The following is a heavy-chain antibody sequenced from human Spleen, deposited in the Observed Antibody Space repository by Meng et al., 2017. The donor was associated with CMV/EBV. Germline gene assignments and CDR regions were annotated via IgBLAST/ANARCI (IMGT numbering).Heavy chain of an antibody. CDR3: ARVGHYCSTTSCYYEGGY. V-gene: IGHV1-18*01. Sequence: ASVKVSCKASGYTFTSYGISWVRQAPGQELEWMGWINAYNGNTNYVQKLQGRVTMTTDTSTSTAYMELRSLRSDDTAVYYCARVGHYCSTTSCYYEGGYWGQGTLVTVSS. CDR1: GYTFTSYG. J-gene: IGHJ4*02. CDR2: INAYNGNT. D-gene: IGHD2-2*01.